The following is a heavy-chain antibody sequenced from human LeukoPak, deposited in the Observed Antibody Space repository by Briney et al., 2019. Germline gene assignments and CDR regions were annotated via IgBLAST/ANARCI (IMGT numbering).Heavy chain of an antibody. V-gene: IGHV4-4*07. J-gene: IGHJ5*02. CDR3: ASGSPNNWFGP. CDR2: IHTSGNT. Sequence: SESLSLTCTVSGGPISSSYWNWIRQPAGKGLEWIGRIHTSGNTNYNPSLRSRVTMSVDSSKNQVSLNLNSVTAADTAVYYCASGSPNNWFGPWGQGTLVTVSS. CDR1: GGPISSSY.